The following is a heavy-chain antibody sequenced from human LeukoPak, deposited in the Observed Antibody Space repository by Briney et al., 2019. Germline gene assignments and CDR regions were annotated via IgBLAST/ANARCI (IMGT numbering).Heavy chain of an antibody. CDR1: GYTFTSYD. D-gene: IGHD4-17*01. Sequence: GASVKVSCKASGYTFTSYDINWVRQATGQGLEWMGWMNPNSGNTGYAQKFQGRVTMTRNTSISTVYMELSSLRSEDTAVYYCARDLEYTVTTYFSLWGQGTLVTVSS. J-gene: IGHJ4*02. CDR2: MNPNSGNT. V-gene: IGHV1-8*01. CDR3: ARDLEYTVTTYFSL.